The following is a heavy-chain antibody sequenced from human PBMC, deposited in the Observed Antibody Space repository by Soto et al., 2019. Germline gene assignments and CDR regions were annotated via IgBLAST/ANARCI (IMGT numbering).Heavy chain of an antibody. CDR2: ISGSGGST. J-gene: IGHJ4*02. CDR3: AKSVALTTVTSCFDY. Sequence: EVQLFESGGGLVQPGGSLRLSCAASGFTFSSYAMSWVRQAPGKGLECVSAISGSGGSTYYADSVKGRFTITRDNSKNTLYLQMNSLRAEDTAVYYCAKSVALTTVTSCFDYWGQGTLVTVST. CDR1: GFTFSSYA. V-gene: IGHV3-23*01. D-gene: IGHD4-17*01.